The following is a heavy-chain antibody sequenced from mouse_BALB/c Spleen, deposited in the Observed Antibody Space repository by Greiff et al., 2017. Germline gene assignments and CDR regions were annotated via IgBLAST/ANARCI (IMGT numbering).Heavy chain of an antibody. Sequence: EVQGVESGGGLVQPGGSRKLSCAASGFTFSSFGMHWVRQAPEKGLEWVAYISSGSSTIYYADTVKGRFTISRDNPKNTLFLQMTSLRSEDTAMFYCARGGFLYWGQGTTLTVSS. CDR2: ISSGSSTI. CDR3: ARGGFLY. CDR1: GFTFSSFG. J-gene: IGHJ2*01. V-gene: IGHV5-17*02.